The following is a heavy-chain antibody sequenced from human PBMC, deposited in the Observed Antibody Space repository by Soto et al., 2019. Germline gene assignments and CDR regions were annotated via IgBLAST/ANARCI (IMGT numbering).Heavy chain of an antibody. J-gene: IGHJ5*02. CDR1: GGSIRNNY. D-gene: IGHD3-22*01. CDR2: IYYSGST. Sequence: SETLSLTCTVSGGSIRNNYWSWIRQPPGKGLEWIGYIYYSGSTYYNPSLKSRVTISVDTSKNQFSLKLSSVTAADTAVYYCARENSSGYYYRWGQGTLVTVSS. CDR3: ARENSSGYYYR. V-gene: IGHV4-30-4*01.